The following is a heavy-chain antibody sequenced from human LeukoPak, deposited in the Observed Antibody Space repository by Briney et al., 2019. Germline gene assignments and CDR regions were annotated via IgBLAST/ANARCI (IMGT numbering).Heavy chain of an antibody. CDR1: GGSFSGYY. CDR2: INHSGST. CDR3: ARGQFNWNYASRFDY. Sequence: SETLSLTCAVYGGSFSGYYWSWIRQPPGKGLEWIGEINHSGSTNYNLSLKSRVTISVDTSKNQFSLKLSSVTAADTAVYYCARGQFNWNYASRFDYWGQGTLVTVSS. V-gene: IGHV4-34*01. J-gene: IGHJ4*02. D-gene: IGHD1-7*01.